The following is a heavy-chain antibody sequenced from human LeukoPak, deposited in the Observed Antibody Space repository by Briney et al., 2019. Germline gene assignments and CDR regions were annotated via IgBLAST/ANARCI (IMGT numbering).Heavy chain of an antibody. CDR1: GYTFTGYY. V-gene: IGHV1-18*04. CDR3: ARGRQLVLFDY. Sequence: GASVKVSCKASGYTFTGYYMHWVRQAPGQGLEWMGWISAYNGNTNYAQKLQGRVTMTTDTSTSTAYMELRSLRSDDTAVYYCARGRQLVLFDYWGQGTLVTVSS. D-gene: IGHD6-6*01. CDR2: ISAYNGNT. J-gene: IGHJ4*02.